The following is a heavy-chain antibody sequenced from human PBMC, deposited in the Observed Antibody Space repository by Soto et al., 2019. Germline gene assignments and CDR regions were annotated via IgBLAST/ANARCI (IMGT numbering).Heavy chain of an antibody. CDR3: ARDIVVVKGYYYGMDV. D-gene: IGHD2-15*01. J-gene: IGHJ6*02. V-gene: IGHV1-2*04. CDR2: INPNSGGT. CDR1: GYTFTGYY. Sequence: ASVKVSCKASGYTFTGYYMHWVRQAPGKGLEWMGWINPNSGGTNYAQKFQGWVTMTRDTSISTAYMELSRLRSDDTAVYYCARDIVVVKGYYYGMDVWGQGTTVTVSS.